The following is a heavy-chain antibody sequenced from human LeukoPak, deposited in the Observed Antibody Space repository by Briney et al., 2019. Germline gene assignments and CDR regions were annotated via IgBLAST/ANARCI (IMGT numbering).Heavy chain of an antibody. CDR1: GFTVSSNY. J-gene: IGHJ6*02. Sequence: GGSLRLSCAASGFTVSSNYMSWVRQAPGKGLEWVSVIYSGGSTYYADSVKGRFTISRDNSKNTLYLQMNSLRAEDTAVYYCARGMGSSWYTGVFYYYGMDVWGQGTTVTVSS. V-gene: IGHV3-66*01. D-gene: IGHD6-13*01. CDR2: IYSGGST. CDR3: ARGMGSSWYTGVFYYYGMDV.